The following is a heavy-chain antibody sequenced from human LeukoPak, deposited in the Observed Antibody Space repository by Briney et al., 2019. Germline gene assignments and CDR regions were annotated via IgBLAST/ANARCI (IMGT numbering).Heavy chain of an antibody. J-gene: IGHJ6*03. CDR2: INHSGST. D-gene: IGHD1-26*01. V-gene: IGHV4-34*01. CDR3: ASRSSGLYYYYYFLDV. CDR1: GGSFSGYY. Sequence: SETLSLTCAVYGGSFSGYYWSWIRQPPGKGLEWIGEINHSGSTNYNPSLESRVTISVDTSKNQFSLKLSSVTAADTAVYYCASRSSGLYYYYYFLDVWGKGTTVTVSS.